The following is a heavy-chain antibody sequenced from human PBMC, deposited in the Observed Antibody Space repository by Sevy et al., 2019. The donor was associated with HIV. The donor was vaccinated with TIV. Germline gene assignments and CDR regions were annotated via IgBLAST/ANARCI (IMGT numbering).Heavy chain of an antibody. CDR3: VREDVNAPRTLLSFDI. CDR1: GYIFSDYT. CDR2: INPNSGVT. J-gene: IGHJ3*02. Sequence: ASVKVSCKTTGYIFSDYTIHWVRQAPGQGLEWMALINPNSGVTIYAHNFRGRVSVTRDTSMSTAYMELSGLTSDDTAVYYCVREDVNAPRTLLSFDIWAQGTMVTVSS. V-gene: IGHV1-2*06. D-gene: IGHD2-8*01.